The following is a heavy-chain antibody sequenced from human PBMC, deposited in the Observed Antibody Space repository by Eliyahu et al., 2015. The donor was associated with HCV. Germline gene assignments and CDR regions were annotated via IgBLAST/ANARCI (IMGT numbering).Heavy chain of an antibody. Sequence: QVTLRESGPALVKPTQTLTLTCTFSGFSLSTSGMCXXWIRQPPGKALEWLARIDWDDDKYYSTSLKTRLTISKDTSKNQVVLTMTNMDPVDTATYYCARIRGAKTYYDILTGYYMNYYYYGMNVWGQGTTVTVSS. CDR3: ARIRGAKTYYDILTGYYMNYYYYGMNV. CDR2: IDWDDDK. J-gene: IGHJ6*02. V-gene: IGHV2-70*15. CDR1: GFSLSTSGMC. D-gene: IGHD3-9*01.